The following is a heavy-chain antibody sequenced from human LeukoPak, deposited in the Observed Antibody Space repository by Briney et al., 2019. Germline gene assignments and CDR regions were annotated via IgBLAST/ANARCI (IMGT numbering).Heavy chain of an antibody. J-gene: IGHJ4*02. D-gene: IGHD6-19*01. Sequence: PGGSLRLSCAASGFTFSSYGMHWVRQAPGKGLEWVAFIRYDGSNKYYADSVKGRFTISRDNSKNTLYLQMNSLRAEDTAVYYCAKDLRDIAVAGTSSDYWGQGTLVTVSS. V-gene: IGHV3-30*02. CDR1: GFTFSSYG. CDR3: AKDLRDIAVAGTSSDY. CDR2: IRYDGSNK.